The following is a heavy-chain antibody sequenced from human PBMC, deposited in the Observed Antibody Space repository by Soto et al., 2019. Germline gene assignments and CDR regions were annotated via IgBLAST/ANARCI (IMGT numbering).Heavy chain of an antibody. CDR1: GGSISSGGYY. CDR2: IYYSGST. Sequence: QVQLQESGPGLVKPSQTLSLTCTVSGGSISSGGYYWSWIRQHPGKGLEWIGYIYYSGSTYYNPSLKSRVTLSVHTSKDQFSLMLSSVTAADTAVYYCARVIDEGYSGWYFDYWGQGTLVTVSS. J-gene: IGHJ4*02. D-gene: IGHD6-19*01. V-gene: IGHV4-31*03. CDR3: ARVIDEGYSGWYFDY.